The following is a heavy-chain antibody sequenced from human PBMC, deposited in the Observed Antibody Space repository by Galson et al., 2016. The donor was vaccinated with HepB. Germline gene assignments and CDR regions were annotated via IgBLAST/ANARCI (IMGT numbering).Heavy chain of an antibody. CDR1: GFTFSSYS. CDR2: ISSSSSSK. J-gene: IGHJ5*02. Sequence: SLRLSCAASGFTFSSYSMNWVRQAPGKGLEWVSSISSSSSSKYYADSVKGRFTISRDNAQNSLYLQTNSLRAEDTAVYYCARDPSSGIGNWFDPWGQGTLVTVSS. CDR3: ARDPSSGIGNWFDP. V-gene: IGHV3-21*01. D-gene: IGHD5-12*01.